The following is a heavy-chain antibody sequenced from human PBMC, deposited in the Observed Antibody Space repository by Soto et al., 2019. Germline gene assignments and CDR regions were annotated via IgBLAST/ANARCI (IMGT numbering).Heavy chain of an antibody. J-gene: IGHJ3*01. Sequence: QVQLVQSGAELKKPGASVKVSCKASGYTFRNYGITCVRQAPGQGLEWMGGISAYNGNTKYAQKFQSRVTMATDTPPSTAYMELRSLKSVDAAVYYCARDGRQLVTNSDNFDVWGQGTTVTISA. CDR3: ARDGRQLVTNSDNFDV. V-gene: IGHV1-18*01. D-gene: IGHD2-8*01. CDR1: GYTFRNYG. CDR2: ISAYNGNT.